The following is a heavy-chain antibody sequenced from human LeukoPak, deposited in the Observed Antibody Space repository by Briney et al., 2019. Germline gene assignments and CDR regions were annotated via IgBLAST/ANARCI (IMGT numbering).Heavy chain of an antibody. CDR3: ARQLRIAAAPYHFDS. V-gene: IGHV4-39*01. J-gene: IGHJ4*02. Sequence: SETLSLTCTVSGGSLSSISYYWGWIRQPPGKGLEWIGSDYYSGSTYYNPSLQSRVTISVDTSKNQFSLKLSSVTAADTAVYYCARQLRIAAAPYHFDSWGQGTLVTVSS. D-gene: IGHD6-13*01. CDR1: GGSLSSISYY. CDR2: DYYSGST.